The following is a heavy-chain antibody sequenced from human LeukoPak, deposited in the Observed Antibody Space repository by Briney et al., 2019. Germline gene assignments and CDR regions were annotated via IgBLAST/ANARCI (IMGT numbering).Heavy chain of an antibody. D-gene: IGHD1-1*01. Sequence: GGSLRLSCAASGFTLSTYWMSWVRQAPGKGLEWVANIEQDGSEKYYIDSVKGRLTISRDNAKNSLCLQMNSLRAEDTAVYYCARDHNYYWYFDLWGRGTLVTVSS. CDR2: IEQDGSEK. CDR3: ARDHNYYWYFDL. J-gene: IGHJ2*01. CDR1: GFTLSTYW. V-gene: IGHV3-7*01.